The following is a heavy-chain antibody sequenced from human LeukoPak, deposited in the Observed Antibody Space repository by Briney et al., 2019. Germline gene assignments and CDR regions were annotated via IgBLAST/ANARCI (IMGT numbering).Heavy chain of an antibody. CDR3: ARGRGTTMIVVVNHFDY. J-gene: IGHJ4*02. CDR2: IYYSGST. CDR1: GGSISSSSYY. V-gene: IGHV4-39*07. D-gene: IGHD3-22*01. Sequence: KPSETLSLTCTVSGGSISSSSYYWGWLRQPPGKGLEWIGNIYYSGSTYYNPSLKSRVTISVDTSKNQFSLKLSSVTAADTAVYYCARGRGTTMIVVVNHFDYWGQGTLVTVSS.